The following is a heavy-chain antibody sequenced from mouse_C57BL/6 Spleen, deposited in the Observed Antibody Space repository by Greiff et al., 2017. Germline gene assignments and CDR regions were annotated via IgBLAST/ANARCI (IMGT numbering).Heavy chain of an antibody. CDR2: IDPDTGGT. D-gene: IGHD2-3*01. Sequence: VQLQQSGAELVRPGASVTLSCKASGYTFTDYEMHWVKQTPVHGLEWIGAIDPDTGGTAYNQKFKGKAILTADKSSSTAYMELRSRTAEDSAVYYCTWDGYPDYWGQGTTLTVSS. V-gene: IGHV1-15*01. CDR3: TWDGYPDY. J-gene: IGHJ2*01. CDR1: GYTFTDYE.